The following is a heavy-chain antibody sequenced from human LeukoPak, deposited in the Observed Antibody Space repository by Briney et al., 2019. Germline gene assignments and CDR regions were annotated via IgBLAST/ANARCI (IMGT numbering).Heavy chain of an antibody. D-gene: IGHD1-20*01. CDR3: AKETSITGAGDF. Sequence: GGSLRLSCVASGFTFSNYAMSWVRQAPGKGLEYVSPISASGLSTYYTDSARGRFTNSRDNSKNTLYLQMHSLRAEDTAVYYCAKETSITGAGDFWGQGALVTVSS. CDR1: GFTFSNYA. V-gene: IGHV3-23*01. CDR2: ISASGLST. J-gene: IGHJ4*02.